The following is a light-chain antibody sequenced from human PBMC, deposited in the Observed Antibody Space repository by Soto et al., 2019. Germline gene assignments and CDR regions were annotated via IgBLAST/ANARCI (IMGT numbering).Light chain of an antibody. Sequence: QSVLTQPPSASGTPGQRVTISCSGSNSNMGSNTVNWYQQLPGTAPKLLIYSNNQRPSGVPGRFSDSKSGTSASLAISGLQSEDEADYYCASWDDSLNGVVFGGGTKLTAL. V-gene: IGLV1-44*01. CDR3: ASWDDSLNGVV. CDR2: SNN. J-gene: IGLJ2*01. CDR1: NSNMGSNT.